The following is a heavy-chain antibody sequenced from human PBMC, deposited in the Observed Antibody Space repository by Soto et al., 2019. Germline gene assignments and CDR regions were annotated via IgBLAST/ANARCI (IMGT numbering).Heavy chain of an antibody. CDR3: ARELGYDSSGYRIFYFDY. J-gene: IGHJ4*02. Sequence: SVKVSCKASGGTFSSYAISWVRQAPGQGLEWMGGIIPIFGTANYAQKFQGRVTITADESTSTAYMELSSLRSEDTAVYYCARELGYDSSGYRIFYFDYWGQGTLVTAPQ. CDR1: GGTFSSYA. V-gene: IGHV1-69*13. CDR2: IIPIFGTA. D-gene: IGHD3-22*01.